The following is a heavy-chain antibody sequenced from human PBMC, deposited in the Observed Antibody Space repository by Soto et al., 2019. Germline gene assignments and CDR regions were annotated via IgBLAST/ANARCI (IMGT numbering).Heavy chain of an antibody. J-gene: IGHJ4*02. Sequence: ASVKVSCKASGYTFSDYSVHWVRQAPGQGLEWMGLIKASGSTNYAQKFQGRVTMTRDTSTSTVYMDLNSVTYEDTAIYYCARTLVSAGSDYWGQGSLVTVS. D-gene: IGHD2-2*01. V-gene: IGHV1-46*03. CDR2: IKASGST. CDR3: ARTLVSAGSDY. CDR1: GYTFSDYS.